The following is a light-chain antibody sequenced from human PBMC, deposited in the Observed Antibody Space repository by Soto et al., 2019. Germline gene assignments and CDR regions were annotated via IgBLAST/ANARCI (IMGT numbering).Light chain of an antibody. V-gene: IGLV2-8*01. CDR3: SAYAGNNNPVI. Sequence: QSALTQPPSASGSPGQSVTISCTGTSSDVGGHNFVSWYQQHPGKAPKFLIYEVTKRPSGVPDRFSGSKSGITASLIVSGLQADDEAYYYCSAYAGNNNPVIFGGGTKLTVL. CDR1: SSDVGGHNF. J-gene: IGLJ2*01. CDR2: EVT.